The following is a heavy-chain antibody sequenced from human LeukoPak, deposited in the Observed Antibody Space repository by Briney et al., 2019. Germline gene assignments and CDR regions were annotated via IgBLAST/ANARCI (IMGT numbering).Heavy chain of an antibody. Sequence: GSLRLSCAVSGFTFSWSWMSWSRQAPGKGLEWVASINSDGSEGYYADVMKGRFAISRDNAKNSLYLQINSLRAEDTAVYYCARSSYSSSSSVWGQGTMVTVSS. J-gene: IGHJ3*01. D-gene: IGHD6-6*01. CDR3: ARSSYSSSSSV. CDR2: INSDGSEG. CDR1: GFTFSWSW. V-gene: IGHV3-7*03.